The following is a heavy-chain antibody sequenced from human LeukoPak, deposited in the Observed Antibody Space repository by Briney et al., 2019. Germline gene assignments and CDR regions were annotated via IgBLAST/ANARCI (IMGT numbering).Heavy chain of an antibody. Sequence: PSETLSLTCAVYGGSFSGYYWGWIRQPPGKGLEWIGEINHSGSTKYNPSLKSRVTISVDTSKNQFSLKLSSVTAADTAVYYCARGPGFLSTRTFDYWGQGTLVTVSS. V-gene: IGHV4-34*01. CDR3: ARGPGFLSTRTFDY. CDR1: GGSFSGYY. J-gene: IGHJ4*02. D-gene: IGHD1-14*01. CDR2: INHSGST.